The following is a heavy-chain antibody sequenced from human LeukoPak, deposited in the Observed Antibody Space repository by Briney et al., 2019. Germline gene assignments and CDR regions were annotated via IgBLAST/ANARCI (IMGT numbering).Heavy chain of an antibody. CDR1: GYTFTSYG. CDR3: ARHSGSGWQALGY. CDR2: TSYNGNT. V-gene: IGHV1-18*01. J-gene: IGHJ4*02. Sequence: ASVTVTCKASGYTFTSYGISWVRQAPGLGLEWMGWTSYNGNTNYSQKFQDRVTMTTDTSTTTAYMELRSLESDDTAVYYCARHSGSGWQALGYWGQGTLVTVSS. D-gene: IGHD6-19*01.